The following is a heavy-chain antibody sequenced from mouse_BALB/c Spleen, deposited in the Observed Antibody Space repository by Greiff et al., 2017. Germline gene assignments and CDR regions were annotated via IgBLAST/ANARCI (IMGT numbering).Heavy chain of an antibody. J-gene: IGHJ4*01. CDR2: INPYNDGT. CDR3: ARGGVYGRENYAMDY. V-gene: IGHV1-14*01. CDR1: GYTFTSYV. Sequence: EVQLQQSGPELVKPGASVKMSCKASGYTFTSYVMHWVKQQPGQGLEWIGYINPYNDGTKYNEKFKGKATLTSDKSSSTAYMELSSLTSEDSAVYYVARGGVYGRENYAMDYWGQGTSVTVSS. D-gene: IGHD1-1*01.